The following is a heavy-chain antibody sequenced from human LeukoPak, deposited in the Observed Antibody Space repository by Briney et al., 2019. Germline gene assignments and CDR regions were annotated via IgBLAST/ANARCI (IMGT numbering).Heavy chain of an antibody. CDR1: GGSISSYY. CDR2: IYTSGST. Sequence: SETLSLTCTVYGGSISSYYWSWIRQPHGKGMEWIGYIYTSGSTNYNPTLKSRVTISVDTSKNQFSLKLSSVTAADTAVYYGASLPVKLLDAFDIWGQGTMVTVSS. D-gene: IGHD2-21*01. J-gene: IGHJ3*02. V-gene: IGHV4-4*09. CDR3: ASLPVKLLDAFDI.